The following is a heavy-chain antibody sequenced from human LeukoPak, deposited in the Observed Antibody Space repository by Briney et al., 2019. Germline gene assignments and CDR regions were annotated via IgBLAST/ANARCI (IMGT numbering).Heavy chain of an antibody. CDR3: AREVNSSGDFDY. V-gene: IGHV4-59*01. J-gene: IGHJ4*02. D-gene: IGHD6-25*01. CDR2: IYYSGST. Sequence: SETLSLTCTVSGGSISSYYWSWIRQPPGKGLGWIGYIYYSGSTNYNPSLKSRVTISVDTSKNQFSLNLSSVTAADTAVYYCAREVNSSGDFDYWGQGTLVTVSS. CDR1: GGSISSYY.